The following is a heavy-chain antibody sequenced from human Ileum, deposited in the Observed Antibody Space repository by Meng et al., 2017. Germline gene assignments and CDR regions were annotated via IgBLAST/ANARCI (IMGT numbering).Heavy chain of an antibody. V-gene: IGHV4-39*01. CDR3: AGQPTSSGAGYSWFDP. J-gene: IGHJ5*02. CDR1: GGSVTSSSYD. Sequence: QLQLQESGPGLVKPTETLLLTCIVSGGSVTSSSYDWGWIRQPPGKGLEWIGGITYTGNSYTTPSLKTRLTTSLDTSKNQFSLRLNSLTAADTAVYYCAGQPTSSGAGYSWFDPWGQGILVTVSS. D-gene: IGHD2-2*01. CDR2: ITYTGNS.